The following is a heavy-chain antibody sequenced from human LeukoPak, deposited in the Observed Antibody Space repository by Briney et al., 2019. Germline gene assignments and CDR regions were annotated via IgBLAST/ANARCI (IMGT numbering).Heavy chain of an antibody. CDR3: AREIRDRERVVGATPPAFDI. J-gene: IGHJ3*02. Sequence: PGGSLRLSCAASGFTFSSYEMNWVRQAPGKGLEWVSYISSSGSTIYYADSVKGRFTISRDNAKNSLYLQTNSLRAEDTAVYYCAREIRDRERVVGATPPAFDIWGQGTMVTVSS. CDR2: ISSSGSTI. V-gene: IGHV3-48*03. D-gene: IGHD1-26*01. CDR1: GFTFSSYE.